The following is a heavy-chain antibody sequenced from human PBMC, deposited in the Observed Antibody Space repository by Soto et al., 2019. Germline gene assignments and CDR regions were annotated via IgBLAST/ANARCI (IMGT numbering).Heavy chain of an antibody. D-gene: IGHD3-9*01. Sequence: PSETLSLTCTVSGGSISSGDYYWSWIRQPPGKGLEWIGYIYYSGSTYYNPSLKSRVTISVDTSKNQFSLKLSSVTAADTAVYYCARDHYVYDSLTGYGNYYGMDVWGQGTTVTVSS. CDR3: ARDHYVYDSLTGYGNYYGMDV. V-gene: IGHV4-30-4*01. CDR2: IYYSGST. CDR1: GGSISSGDYY. J-gene: IGHJ6*02.